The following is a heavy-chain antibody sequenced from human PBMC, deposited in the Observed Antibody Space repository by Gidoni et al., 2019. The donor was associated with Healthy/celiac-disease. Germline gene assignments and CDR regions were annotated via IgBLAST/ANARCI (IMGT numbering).Heavy chain of an antibody. Sequence: EVQLVESGGGLVQPGGSLRLSCAASGFTFRSYSMTWVRQAPGKGLEWVSYISSSSSTIYYADSVKGRFTISRDNAKNSLYLQMNSLRAEDTAVYYCARGSPCCGSGSYFGLWGQGTLVTVSS. V-gene: IGHV3-48*04. D-gene: IGHD3-10*01. J-gene: IGHJ4*02. CDR1: GFTFRSYS. CDR2: ISSSSSTI. CDR3: ARGSPCCGSGSYFGL.